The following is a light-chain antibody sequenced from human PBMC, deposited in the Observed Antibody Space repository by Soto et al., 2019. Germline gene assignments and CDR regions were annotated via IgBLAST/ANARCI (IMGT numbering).Light chain of an antibody. V-gene: IGKV1-33*01. J-gene: IGKJ2*01. CDR1: QDISNH. CDR2: AAS. CDR3: QHYGSLPYI. Sequence: DIQMTQSPSSLSASVGDRVTITCQASQDISNHLNWYQHKPGEAPKLLIYAASNLETGVPSRFNGRGSGTDFTFTINTLQPEDIAIYYCQHYGSLPYIFGQVTTLEIK.